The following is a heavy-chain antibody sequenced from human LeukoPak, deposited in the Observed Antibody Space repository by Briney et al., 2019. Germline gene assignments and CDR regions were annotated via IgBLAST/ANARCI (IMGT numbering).Heavy chain of an antibody. D-gene: IGHD3-22*01. Sequence: ASVKVSCKASGYTFTGYYMHWVRQAPGQGLEWMGWINPNSGGTNYAQKFQGRVTMTRDTSISTAYMELSRLRSDDTAVYYCASVYYYDSSGPPVYFDYWGQGTLVTVS. CDR3: ASVYYYDSSGPPVYFDY. CDR1: GYTFTGYY. V-gene: IGHV1-2*02. J-gene: IGHJ4*02. CDR2: INPNSGGT.